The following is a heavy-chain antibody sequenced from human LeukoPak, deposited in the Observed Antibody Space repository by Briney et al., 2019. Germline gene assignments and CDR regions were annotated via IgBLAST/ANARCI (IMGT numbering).Heavy chain of an antibody. CDR3: ASLNSGSSN. V-gene: IGHV4-34*01. Sequence: SETLSLTCAVYGGSFSGYYWSWIRQPPGRGLEWIGEINHSGSTNYNPSLKSRVTISVDTSKNQFSLKLSSVTAADTAVYYCASLNSGSSNWGQGTLVTVSS. D-gene: IGHD1-26*01. J-gene: IGHJ4*02. CDR1: GGSFSGYY. CDR2: INHSGST.